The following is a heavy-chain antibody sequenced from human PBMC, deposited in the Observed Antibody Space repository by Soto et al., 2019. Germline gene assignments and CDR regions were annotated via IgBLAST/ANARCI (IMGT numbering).Heavy chain of an antibody. CDR2: IYYSGST. V-gene: IGHV4-30-4*01. CDR1: GGSISSGDYY. Sequence: SETLSLTCTVSGGSISSGDYYWSWIRQPPGKGLEWIGYIYYSGSTYYNPSLKSRVTISVDTSKNQFSLKLSSVTAADTAVYYCARGRRDGYNYSVYFDYWGQGTLVTVSS. CDR3: ARGRRDGYNYSVYFDY. D-gene: IGHD5-12*01. J-gene: IGHJ4*02.